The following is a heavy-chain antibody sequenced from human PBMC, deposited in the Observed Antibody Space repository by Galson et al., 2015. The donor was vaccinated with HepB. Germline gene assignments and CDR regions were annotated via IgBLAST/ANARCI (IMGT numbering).Heavy chain of an antibody. CDR3: ARGDVTWVMYWYFDL. CDR1: GFSFSTYG. CDR2: IWSDGSNQ. J-gene: IGHJ2*01. Sequence: SLRLSCAASGFSFSTYGMHWVRQAPGKGLEWVAVIWSDGSNQFYADSVKGRFTISRDNSKNTLYLQMNSLRAEDSAVYYCARGDVTWVMYWYFDLWGRGTRVTVSS. D-gene: IGHD3-16*01. V-gene: IGHV3-33*01.